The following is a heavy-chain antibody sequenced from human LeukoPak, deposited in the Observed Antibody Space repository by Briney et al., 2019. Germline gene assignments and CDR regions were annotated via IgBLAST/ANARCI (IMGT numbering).Heavy chain of an antibody. Sequence: SETLSLTCTVSGGSISSYYWSWLRQPPGKGLEWIGYIYYSGSTNYNPSLKSRVTISVDTSKNQFSLKLSSVTAADTAVYYCARVKGGGYYFLFDYWGQGTLVTVSS. J-gene: IGHJ4*02. CDR3: ARVKGGGYYFLFDY. CDR2: IYYSGST. CDR1: GGSISSYY. D-gene: IGHD3-22*01. V-gene: IGHV4-59*01.